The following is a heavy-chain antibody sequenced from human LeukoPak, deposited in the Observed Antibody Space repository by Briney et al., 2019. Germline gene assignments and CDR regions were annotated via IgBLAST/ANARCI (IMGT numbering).Heavy chain of an antibody. D-gene: IGHD3-22*01. CDR1: GLTFSSYA. J-gene: IGHJ5*02. CDR2: INSDGINT. Sequence: SGGSLRLSCAASGLTFSSYAMSWVRQAPGKGLVWVSRINSDGINTSYADSVKGRFTISRDNAKNTLNLQMNSLRAEDTAVYYCARDLGQYYDTSDNWFDPWGQGTLVTVSS. V-gene: IGHV3-74*01. CDR3: ARDLGQYYDTSDNWFDP.